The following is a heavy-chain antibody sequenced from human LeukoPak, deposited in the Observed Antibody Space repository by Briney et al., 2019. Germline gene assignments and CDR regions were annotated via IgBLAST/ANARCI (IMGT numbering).Heavy chain of an antibody. J-gene: IGHJ5*02. V-gene: IGHV1-18*01. CDR3: ARDPLPYCSGGSCVWFDP. D-gene: IGHD2-15*01. CDR1: GYTFTSYG. Sequence: ASVKVSCKASGYTFTSYGISWVRQAPGQGLEWMGWISAYNGNTNYAQKLQGRVTMTTDTSTSTAYMELRSLRSDDTAVYYCARDPLPYCSGGSCVWFDPWGQGTLVTVSS. CDR2: ISAYNGNT.